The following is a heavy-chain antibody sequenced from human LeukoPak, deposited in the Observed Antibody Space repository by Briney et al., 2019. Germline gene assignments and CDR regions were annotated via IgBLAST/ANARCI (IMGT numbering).Heavy chain of an antibody. CDR2: ISGSGGST. V-gene: IGHV3-23*01. CDR3: AKGEYYYDSSGYYYGFDY. CDR1: GFTFSSYA. Sequence: PGGSLRLSCAASGFTFSSYAMSWVRQAPGKGLEWVSAISGSGGSTYYADSVKGRFTISRGNSKNTLYLQMNSLRAEDTAVYYCAKGEYYYDSSGYYYGFDYWGQGTLVTVSS. J-gene: IGHJ4*02. D-gene: IGHD3-22*01.